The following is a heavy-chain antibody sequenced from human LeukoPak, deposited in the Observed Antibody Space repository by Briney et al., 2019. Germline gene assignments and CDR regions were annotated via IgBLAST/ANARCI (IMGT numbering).Heavy chain of an antibody. V-gene: IGHV1-18*01. D-gene: IGHD3-9*01. Sequence: AAVKVSCKASGYTFSSYGISWVRQAPGQGLEWMGWISAYNGNTNSVQKFQGRVTMTTDTSTSTAYMELRSLRSDDTAVYYCARYYDILTGYSHPFDYWGQGTLATVSS. CDR2: ISAYNGNT. CDR1: GYTFSSYG. J-gene: IGHJ4*02. CDR3: ARYYDILTGYSHPFDY.